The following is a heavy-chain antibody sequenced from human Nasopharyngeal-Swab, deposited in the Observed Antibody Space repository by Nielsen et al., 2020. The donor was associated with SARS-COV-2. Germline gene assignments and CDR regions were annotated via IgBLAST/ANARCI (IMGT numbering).Heavy chain of an antibody. CDR1: GGSISSYY. CDR3: ARGLRYYYGSGRLGSYYYGMDV. CDR2: IYTSGST. Sequence: SETLSLTCTVSGGSISSYYWSWIRQSAGKGLEWIGRIYTSGSTNYNPSLKSRVTMSVDTSKNQFSLKLSSVTAADTAVYYCARGLRYYYGSGRLGSYYYGMDVWGQGTTVTVSS. D-gene: IGHD3-10*01. V-gene: IGHV4-4*07. J-gene: IGHJ6*02.